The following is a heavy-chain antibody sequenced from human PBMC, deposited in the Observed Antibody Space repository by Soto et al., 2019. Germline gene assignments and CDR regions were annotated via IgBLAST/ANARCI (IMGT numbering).Heavy chain of an antibody. CDR2: IIPIFGTA. V-gene: IGHV1-69*06. CDR1: GGPFSSYA. Sequence: SVKVCFKSSGGPFSSYAISLVRQAPGQGLEWMGGIIPIFGTANYAQKFQGRVTITADKSTSTAYMELSSLRSEDTAVYYCARDLDPRDGHDYWGQGTLVTVSS. CDR3: ARDLDPRDGHDY. J-gene: IGHJ4*02.